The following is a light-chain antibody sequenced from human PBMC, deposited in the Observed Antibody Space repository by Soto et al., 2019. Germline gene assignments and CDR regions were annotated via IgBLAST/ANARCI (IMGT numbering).Light chain of an antibody. J-gene: IGLJ1*01. Sequence: QSALTQPASVSGSPGQSITISRTGISTDVGAYNHAPWYQQHPGKAPTLMIYEVNERPSGVSNRFSGSKSGHTASLTISGLQAEDEVVYYCCSYASSTFYPFATGTKVTAL. CDR1: STDVGAYNH. CDR2: EVN. V-gene: IGLV2-23*02. CDR3: CSYASSTFYP.